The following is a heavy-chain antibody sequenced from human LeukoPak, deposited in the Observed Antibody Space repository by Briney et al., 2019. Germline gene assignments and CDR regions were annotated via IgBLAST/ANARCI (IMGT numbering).Heavy chain of an antibody. J-gene: IGHJ3*02. V-gene: IGHV1-8*03. CDR3: ASRLGEWLSDAFDI. D-gene: IGHD3-3*01. Sequence: ASVKVSCKASGYTFTSYDINWVRQASGQGLEWMGWLNPNSGNTAYARKFQGRVTITRSTSISTAYMELSSLRSEDTAVYYCASRLGEWLSDAFDIWGQGTMVTVSS. CDR1: GYTFTSYD. CDR2: LNPNSGNT.